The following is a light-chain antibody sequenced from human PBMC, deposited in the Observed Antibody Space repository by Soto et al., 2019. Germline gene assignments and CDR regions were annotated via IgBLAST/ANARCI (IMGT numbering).Light chain of an antibody. J-gene: IGKJ4*01. CDR2: GAS. V-gene: IGKV3-20*01. CDR3: QRYGNSPPLT. Sequence: VLTQSPGTLSLSPGERATLSCSASQSISSTSLAWYQHQPGQAPRLLVYGASVRASGIPDRFSGGGSGTVFTLTISRLEPEDFAVYYCQRYGNSPPLTFGGGTKVEIK. CDR1: QSISSTS.